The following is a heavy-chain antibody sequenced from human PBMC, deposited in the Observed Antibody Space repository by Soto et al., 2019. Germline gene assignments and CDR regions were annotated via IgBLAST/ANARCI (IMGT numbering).Heavy chain of an antibody. CDR2: MNPNNGNT. D-gene: IGHD6-19*01. J-gene: IGHJ4*02. Sequence: ASVKVSCKAAAYTFTSYDINWVRQATGQDFEWMGWMNPNNGNTAYAQKFQGRITMTRDTSKSTAFMELNSLRAEDTALYYCARLYSSGWYGPGRYWGQGTLVTVSS. V-gene: IGHV1-8*01. CDR3: ARLYSSGWYGPGRY. CDR1: AYTFTSYD.